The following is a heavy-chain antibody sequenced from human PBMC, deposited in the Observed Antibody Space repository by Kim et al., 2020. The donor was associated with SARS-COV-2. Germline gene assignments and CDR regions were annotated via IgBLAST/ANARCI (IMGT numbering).Heavy chain of an antibody. V-gene: IGHV3-30*18. D-gene: IGHD5-12*01. CDR1: GFTFSSYG. CDR2: ISYDGSNK. Sequence: GGSLRLSCAASGFTFSSYGMHWVRQAPGKGLEWVAVISYDGSNKYYADSVKGRFTISRDNSKNTLYLQMNSLRAEDTAVYYCAKEYSGYDFFGYWLYYGMDVWGQGTTVTVSS. CDR3: AKEYSGYDFFGYWLYYGMDV. J-gene: IGHJ6*02.